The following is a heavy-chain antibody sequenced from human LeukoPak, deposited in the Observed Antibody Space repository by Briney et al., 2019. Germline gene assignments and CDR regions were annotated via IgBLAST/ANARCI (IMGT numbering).Heavy chain of an antibody. V-gene: IGHV1-8*01. CDR2: MNPNSGNT. CDR1: GYTFTSYD. J-gene: IGHJ4*02. CDR3: ARGWLRFGELFY. D-gene: IGHD3-10*01. Sequence: GASVKVSCKASGYTFTSYDINWVRQATGQGLEWMGWMNPNSGNTGYAQKFQGRVTMTRNTSTSTAYMELSSLRSEDTAVYYCARGWLRFGELFYWGQGTLVTVSS.